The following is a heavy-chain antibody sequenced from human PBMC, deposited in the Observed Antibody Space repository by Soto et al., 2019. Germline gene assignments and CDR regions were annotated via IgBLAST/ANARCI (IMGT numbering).Heavy chain of an antibody. CDR3: ARDQPYYDSRYGMDV. D-gene: IGHD3-16*01. CDR1: GFAFSGYA. V-gene: IGHV3-30*04. J-gene: IGHJ6*02. CDR2: ISYDGSSQ. Sequence: RMVESGGNVVQPGRSLGLSCAVSGFAFSGYAMHWVRQAPGKGLAWVARISYDGSSQVYADSVKGRFTISRDNSERTLSLQMNSLRPEDTAVYYCARDQPYYDSRYGMDVWGQGTTVTVSS.